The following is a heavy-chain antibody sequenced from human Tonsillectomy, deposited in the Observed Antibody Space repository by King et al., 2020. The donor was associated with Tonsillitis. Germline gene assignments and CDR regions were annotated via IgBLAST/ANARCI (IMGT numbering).Heavy chain of an antibody. CDR3: ATLAWGGGSGVLSAFSSFAP. Sequence: QLVQSGAEVRKPGASVSVSCKASGDTFSGHHVHWVRQASGQGLEWMGWINPDSGDTNYAANFQGRVTMTVTKDTSISTAYMGLSSLRPDDTALYYCATLAWGGGSGVLSAFSSFAPGGKGPLAPVSS. CDR2: INPDSGDT. CDR1: GDTFSGHH. V-gene: IGHV1-2*02. D-gene: IGHD2-15*01. J-gene: IGHJ1*01.